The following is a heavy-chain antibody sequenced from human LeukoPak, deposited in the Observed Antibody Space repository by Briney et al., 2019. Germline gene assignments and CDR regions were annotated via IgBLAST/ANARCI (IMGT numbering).Heavy chain of an antibody. V-gene: IGHV1-69*13. CDR3: ARVEGYYYYMDV. Sequence: SVKVSCKASGGTFSSYAISRVRQAPGQGLEWMGGIIPIFGTANYAQKFQGRVTITADESTSTAYMELSSLRSEDTAVYYCARVEGYYYYMDVWGKGTTVTVSS. CDR2: IIPIFGTA. D-gene: IGHD5-24*01. CDR1: GGTFSSYA. J-gene: IGHJ6*03.